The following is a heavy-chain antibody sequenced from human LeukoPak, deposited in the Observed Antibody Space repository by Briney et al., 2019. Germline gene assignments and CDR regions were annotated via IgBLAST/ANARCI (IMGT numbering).Heavy chain of an antibody. D-gene: IGHD2-2*01. V-gene: IGHV3-21*06. J-gene: IGHJ4*02. CDR1: GFAFSSYN. CDR2: ISTTSTYI. CDR3: ARAGTCSSTSCDGGIEY. Sequence: GGSLRLSCAASGFAFSSYNMKWVRQAPGKGLEWVSFISTTSTYIYYADSMKGRFTVSRDNPKNLLYLQMDSLRVEDTAVYYCARAGTCSSTSCDGGIEYWGQGTLVTVSS.